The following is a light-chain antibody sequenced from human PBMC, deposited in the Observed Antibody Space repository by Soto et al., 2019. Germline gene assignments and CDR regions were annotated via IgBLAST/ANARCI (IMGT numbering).Light chain of an antibody. CDR3: HQRGDWPYT. CDR1: QSVSSSY. J-gene: IGKJ2*01. Sequence: EIVLTQSPGTLSLSPGERATLSCRASQSVSSSYLAWYQQKPGQAPRLLIYDTSKRATGIPAKFSGSGSGTDFTLTISSLEPEDFAVYYCHQRGDWPYTFGQGTKLDIK. CDR2: DTS. V-gene: IGKV3D-20*02.